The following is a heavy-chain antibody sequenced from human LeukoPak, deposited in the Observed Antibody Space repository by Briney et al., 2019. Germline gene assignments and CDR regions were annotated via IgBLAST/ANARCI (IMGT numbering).Heavy chain of an antibody. D-gene: IGHD3-22*01. CDR3: ARGAYYYDSSGYNWYFDL. CDR2: IYYSGST. CDR1: GGSISTTSYY. Sequence: SETLSLTCTVSGGSISTTSYYWGWIRQPPGKGLEWIGNIYYSGSTFYNPSFKSRVTISVDTSKNQFSLNLSSVTAADTAVYHCARGAYYYDSSGYNWYFDLWGRGTLVTVSS. V-gene: IGHV4-39*07. J-gene: IGHJ2*01.